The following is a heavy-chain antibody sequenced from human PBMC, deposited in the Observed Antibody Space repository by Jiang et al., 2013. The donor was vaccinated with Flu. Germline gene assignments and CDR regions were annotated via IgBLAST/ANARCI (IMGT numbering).Heavy chain of an antibody. CDR1: GGSISSSSYY. J-gene: IGHJ4*02. CDR2: IYYSGST. CDR3: ASDSYDYVWGSYRSTPFDY. D-gene: IGHD3-16*02. Sequence: SLTCTVSGGSISSSSYYWGWIRQPPGKGLEWIGSIYYSGSTYYNPSLKSRVTISVDTSKNQFSLKLSSVTAADTAVYYCASDSYDYVWGSYRSTPFDYWGQGTLVTVSS. V-gene: IGHV4-39*01.